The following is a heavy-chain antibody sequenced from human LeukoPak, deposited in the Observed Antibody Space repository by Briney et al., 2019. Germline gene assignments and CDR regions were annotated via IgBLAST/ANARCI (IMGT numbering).Heavy chain of an antibody. CDR1: GGSISSYY. Sequence: SETLSLTCTVSGGSISSYYWSWIRQPAGKGLEWIGRIYTSGSTNYNPSLKSRVTISVDTSKNQFSLKLSSVTAADTAVYYCAREYCSSTSCSFFDYWGQGTLVTVSS. V-gene: IGHV4-4*07. CDR2: IYTSGST. CDR3: AREYCSSTSCSFFDY. D-gene: IGHD2-2*01. J-gene: IGHJ4*02.